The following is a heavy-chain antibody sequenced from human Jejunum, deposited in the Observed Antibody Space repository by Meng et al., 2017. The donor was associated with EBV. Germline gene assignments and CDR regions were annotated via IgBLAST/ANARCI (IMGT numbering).Heavy chain of an antibody. D-gene: IGHD1-1*01. J-gene: IGHJ4*02. Sequence: MVAAGPVQAKPTQTLTLTCPFSGFSLATSGVGVGWIRQTPGKALEWLALIDWNDDKQYSPSLNRRLTVPKDTSKNQVVLTMTNMDPVDTGKYYCAHRRLEEGCVTTGFDYWGQGALVTVSS. CDR2: IDWNDDK. CDR3: AHRRLEEGCVTTGFDY. CDR1: GFSLATSGVG. V-gene: IGHV2-5*01.